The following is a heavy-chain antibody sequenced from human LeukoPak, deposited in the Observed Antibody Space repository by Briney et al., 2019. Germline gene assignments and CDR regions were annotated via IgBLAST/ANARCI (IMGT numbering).Heavy chain of an antibody. J-gene: IGHJ4*02. D-gene: IGHD2-15*01. CDR3: AKSGTACSGGSCYSHYFDF. Sequence: GGSLRLSCAASGFXFSNYAISWVRQAPRKGLQWVSAVSGGGGSTSYADSVKGRFTISRDNSKNTIYLQLNSLRAEDTAVYYCAKSGTACSGGSCYSHYFDFWGQGTLVTVSS. V-gene: IGHV3-23*01. CDR2: VSGGGGST. CDR1: GFXFSNYA.